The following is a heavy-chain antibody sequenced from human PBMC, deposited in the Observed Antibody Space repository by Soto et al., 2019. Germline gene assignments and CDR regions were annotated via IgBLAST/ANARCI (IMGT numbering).Heavy chain of an antibody. CDR1: GFTFSDHY. CDR2: SRDKVHSHTT. CDR3: ARGVVSTGYFAY. J-gene: IGHJ4*02. V-gene: IGHV3-72*01. Sequence: EVQLAESGGGLVQPGGSLRLSCAASGFTFSDHYMDWVRQAPGKGLEWVGRSRDKVHSHTTEYAASVKGRFTISRGDSENSLYLKMNRLKTEDTAVYYCARGVVSTGYFAYWGQGTLVTVSS. D-gene: IGHD5-12*01.